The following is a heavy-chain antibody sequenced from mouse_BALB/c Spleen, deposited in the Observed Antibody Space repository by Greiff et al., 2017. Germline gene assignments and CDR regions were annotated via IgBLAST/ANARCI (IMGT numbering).Heavy chain of an antibody. D-gene: IGHD1-1*01. V-gene: IGHV2-9-2*01. Sequence: VMLVESGPGLVAPSQSLSITCTVSGFSLTSYDISWIRQPPGKGLEWLGVIWTGGGTNYNSAFMSRLSISKDNSKSQVFLKMNSLQTDDTARYYCVRDYGSSYEGGGFDYWGQGTTLTVSS. CDR1: GFSLTSYD. CDR3: VRDYGSSYEGGGFDY. J-gene: IGHJ2*01. CDR2: IWTGGGT.